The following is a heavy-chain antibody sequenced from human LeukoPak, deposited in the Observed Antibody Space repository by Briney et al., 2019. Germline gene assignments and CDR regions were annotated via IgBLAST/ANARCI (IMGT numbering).Heavy chain of an antibody. Sequence: GGSLRLSCAASLFTVSSNYMSWVRQAPGKGLEWVSLIYSDGSTYYADSVKGRFSISRHNSKNTLYLQMNSLRAEDTAVYYCAMTSSGDNGYYYGMDVWGQGTTVTVSS. D-gene: IGHD3-3*01. CDR2: IYSDGST. V-gene: IGHV3-53*04. CDR3: AMTSSGDNGYYYGMDV. J-gene: IGHJ6*02. CDR1: LFTVSSNY.